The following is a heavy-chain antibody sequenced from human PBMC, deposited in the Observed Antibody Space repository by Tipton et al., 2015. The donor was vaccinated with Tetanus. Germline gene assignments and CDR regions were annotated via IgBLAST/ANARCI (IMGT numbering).Heavy chain of an antibody. Sequence: TLSLTCSVSGGSIKIENYYWSWIRLSPGKGLEWIGYIYYSGTSYYNPSLRSRLSISVDTSKNHFSPNLRSVTAADTAVYYCARTPSTVTTRYFDYWGQGALVTVSS. CDR2: IYYSGTS. CDR3: ARTPSTVTTRYFDY. J-gene: IGHJ4*02. CDR1: GGSIKIENYY. V-gene: IGHV4-30-4*01. D-gene: IGHD4-11*01.